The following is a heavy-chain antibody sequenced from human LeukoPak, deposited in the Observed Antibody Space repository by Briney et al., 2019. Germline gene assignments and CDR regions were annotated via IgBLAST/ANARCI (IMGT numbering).Heavy chain of an antibody. CDR1: GFTFSSYA. D-gene: IGHD3-22*01. V-gene: IGHV3-11*05. CDR3: ARVHETNYYDSRGTTRGAFDI. Sequence: GGSLRLSCAASGFTFSSYAMSWVRQAPGKGLEWVSYISSSGSYTIYADSVKGRFTISRDNAKNSLCLQMNSLRAEDTAVYYCARVHETNYYDSRGTTRGAFDIWGQGTMVTVSS. CDR2: ISSSGSYT. J-gene: IGHJ3*02.